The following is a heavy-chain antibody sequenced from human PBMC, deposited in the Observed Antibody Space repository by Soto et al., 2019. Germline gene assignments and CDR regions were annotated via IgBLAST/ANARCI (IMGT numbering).Heavy chain of an antibody. CDR1: GDDVSSNSAA. CDR2: TYYRSKWYN. J-gene: IGHJ4*02. CDR3: ARDSLLKVATPPEYYFDY. Sequence: KQSQTLSLTCAISGDDVSSNSAAWNWIRQSPSRGLEWLGRTYYRSKWYNDYAVSVKSRITINPDTSKNQFSLQLDPVTPEDTAVYYCARDSLLKVATPPEYYFDYWGQGTLVTVSS. V-gene: IGHV6-1*01. D-gene: IGHD5-12*01.